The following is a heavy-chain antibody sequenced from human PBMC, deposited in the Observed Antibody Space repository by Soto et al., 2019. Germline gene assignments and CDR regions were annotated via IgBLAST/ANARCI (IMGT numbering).Heavy chain of an antibody. CDR1: GFTFSSYG. CDR2: ISYDGSNK. Sequence: QVQLVESGGGVVQPGRSLRLSCAASGFTFSSYGMHWVRQAPGKGLEWVAVISYDGSNKYHADSVKGRFTISRDNSKNTLYLQMNSLRAEDTAVYYCAKEKSLGVKVWGSYRYGFGHFDYWGQGTLVTVSS. D-gene: IGHD3-16*02. J-gene: IGHJ4*02. V-gene: IGHV3-30*18. CDR3: AKEKSLGVKVWGSYRYGFGHFDY.